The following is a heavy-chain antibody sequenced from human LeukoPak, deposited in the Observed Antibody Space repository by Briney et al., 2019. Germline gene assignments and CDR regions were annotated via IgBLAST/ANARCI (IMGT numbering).Heavy chain of an antibody. CDR3: ARDQLGYCSSTSCYLDAFDI. V-gene: IGHV3-48*04. Sequence: GGSLRLSCAASGFTFSSYSMSWVRQAPGKGLEWVSYISSSSSTIYYADSVKGRFTISRDNAKNSLYLQMNSLRAEDTAVYYCARDQLGYCSSTSCYLDAFDIWGQGTMVTVSS. CDR2: ISSSSSTI. J-gene: IGHJ3*02. D-gene: IGHD2-2*01. CDR1: GFTFSSYS.